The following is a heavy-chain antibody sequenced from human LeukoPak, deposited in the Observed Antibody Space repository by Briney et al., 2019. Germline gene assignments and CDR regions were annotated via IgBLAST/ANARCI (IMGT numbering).Heavy chain of an antibody. CDR2: ISYDGSNK. D-gene: IGHD6-13*01. CDR1: GFTFRSYD. CDR3: AKDSEIAAAGSYWYFDL. J-gene: IGHJ2*01. V-gene: IGHV3-30*18. Sequence: GGSLRLSCAASGFTFRSYDMHWVRQAPGKGLQWVAVISYDGSNKYHTDSVKGRFTISRDNSKNTLYLQMNSLRAEDTAVYYCAKDSEIAAAGSYWYFDLWGRGTLVTVSS.